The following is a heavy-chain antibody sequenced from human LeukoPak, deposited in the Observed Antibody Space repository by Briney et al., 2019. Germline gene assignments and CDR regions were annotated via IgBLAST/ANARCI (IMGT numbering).Heavy chain of an antibody. V-gene: IGHV3-30*18. CDR2: ISDDGSKR. J-gene: IGHJ4*02. D-gene: IGHD4-23*01. CDR1: GYTFSRYG. CDR3: ANSLDYGGNSIDY. Sequence: GRSLRLSCAASGYTFSRYGMHWVRQAPGKGLEWVTFISDDGSKRKYADSVKGRLTISRDNSKNTVYLQMTSLRVEDTAVYYCANSLDYGGNSIDYWGQGTLVTVSS.